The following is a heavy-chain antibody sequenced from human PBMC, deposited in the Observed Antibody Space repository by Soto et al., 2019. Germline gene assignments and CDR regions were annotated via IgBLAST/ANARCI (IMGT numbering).Heavy chain of an antibody. D-gene: IGHD3-16*02. V-gene: IGHV4-39*01. CDR2: IYYSGST. Sequence: QLQLQESGPGLVKPSETLSLTCTVSGGSISSSSYYWGWIRQPPGKGLEWIGSIYYSGSTYYNPSLKSRVTISVDTSKNQFSLKLSSVTAADTAVYYCARQPNMITFGGVSVRRMDVWGQGTTVTVSS. CDR1: GGSISSSSYY. J-gene: IGHJ6*02. CDR3: ARQPNMITFGGVSVRRMDV.